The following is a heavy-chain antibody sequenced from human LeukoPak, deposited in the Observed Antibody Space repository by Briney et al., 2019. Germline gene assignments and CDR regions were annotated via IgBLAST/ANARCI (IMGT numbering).Heavy chain of an antibody. CDR1: GYTFTGYY. V-gene: IGHV1-2*02. CDR2: INPNSGGT. CDR3: AREEIVGATTFDY. D-gene: IGHD1-26*01. Sequence: GASVKVSCKASGYTFTGYYMHWVRQAPGQGLEWMGWINPNSGGTNYAQKFQGRVTMTRDTSTSTAYMDLTRLRSDDTAVYYCAREEIVGATTFDYWGQGTLVTVSS. J-gene: IGHJ4*02.